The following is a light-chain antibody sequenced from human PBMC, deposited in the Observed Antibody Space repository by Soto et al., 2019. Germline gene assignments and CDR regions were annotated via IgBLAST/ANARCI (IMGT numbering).Light chain of an antibody. CDR1: QDISNS. CDR2: DTY. CDR3: QPYKSYPYT. Sequence: DIQMTQSPSSLSASVGDRVTITGRASQDISNSFAWFQQKPGKAPKSLIYDTYNLQSGVPSRFSGSGSGTDFTLTINTLQPEDSATYYCQPYKSYPYTFGPGTTVDIK. V-gene: IGKV1-16*01. J-gene: IGKJ3*01.